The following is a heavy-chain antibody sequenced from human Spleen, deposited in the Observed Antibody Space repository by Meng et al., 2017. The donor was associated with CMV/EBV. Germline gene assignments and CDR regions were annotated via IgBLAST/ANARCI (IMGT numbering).Heavy chain of an antibody. CDR1: GYTFTDYY. J-gene: IGHJ4*02. CDR2: INPKSGGT. Sequence: SVKVSCKASGYTFTDYYIHWVRQAPGQGLEWMGWINPKSGGTTYAQNFQGRVTMTRDTSISTAYMELSRLRSDDTAVYYCARVDFWSAYYNGDYWGQGTLVTVSS. CDR3: ARVDFWSAYYNGDY. V-gene: IGHV1-2*02. D-gene: IGHD3-3*01.